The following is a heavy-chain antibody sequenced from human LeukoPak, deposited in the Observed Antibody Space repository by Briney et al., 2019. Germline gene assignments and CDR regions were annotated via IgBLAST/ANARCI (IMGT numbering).Heavy chain of an antibody. V-gene: IGHV1-69*01. CDR3: ARAHRKTYSSSWYGLHY. Sequence: GSSVKVSCKASGGTFSSYAISWVRQAPGQGLEWMGGIIPIFGTANYAQKFQGRVTITADESTSTAYMELSSLRSEDTAVYYCARAHRKTYSSSWYGLHYWGQGTLVTVSS. CDR2: IIPIFGTA. J-gene: IGHJ4*02. CDR1: GGTFSSYA. D-gene: IGHD6-13*01.